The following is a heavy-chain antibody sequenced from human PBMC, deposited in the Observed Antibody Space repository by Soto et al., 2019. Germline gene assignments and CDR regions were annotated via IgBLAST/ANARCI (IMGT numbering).Heavy chain of an antibody. CDR2: ISAYNGNT. CDR3: ARDFVVVVAATHQNFDY. D-gene: IGHD2-15*01. J-gene: IGHJ4*02. CDR1: GYTFTSYA. Sequence: VASVKVSCKASGYTFTSYAMHWVRQAPGQRLEWMGWISAYNGNTNYAQKLQGRVTMTTDTSTSTAYMELRSLRSDDTAVYYCARDFVVVVAATHQNFDYWGQGTLVTVSS. V-gene: IGHV1-18*01.